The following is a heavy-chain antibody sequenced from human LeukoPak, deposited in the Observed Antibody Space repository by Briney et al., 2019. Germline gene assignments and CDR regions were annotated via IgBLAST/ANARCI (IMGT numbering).Heavy chain of an antibody. CDR3: ARGPRGATGLNPPYVMDV. CDR2: INHSGST. V-gene: IGHV4-34*01. CDR1: GGSFCGYY. J-gene: IGHJ6*02. D-gene: IGHD1-26*01. Sequence: SETLSLTCAVYGGSFCGYYWSWIRQPPGKGLEWIGEINHSGSTNYNPSLKSRVTISVDTSKNQFSLKLSSVTAADTAVYYCARGPRGATGLNPPYVMDVWGQGTTVTVSS.